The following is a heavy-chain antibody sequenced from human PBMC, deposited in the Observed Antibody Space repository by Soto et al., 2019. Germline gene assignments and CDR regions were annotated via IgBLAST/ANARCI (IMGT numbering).Heavy chain of an antibody. CDR1: GGTFSSYA. V-gene: IGHV1-69*13. J-gene: IGHJ3*02. D-gene: IGHD3-3*02. CDR2: IIPIFGTA. CDR3: ARAPDRREGYIFDVVFDI. Sequence: ASVKVSCKASGGTFSSYAISWVRQAPGQGLEWMGGIIPIFGTANYAQKFQVRVTIPGDEPTRPAYRELSTLRSEDTAVYYCARAPDRREGYIFDVVFDIGGKGKMVPVSS.